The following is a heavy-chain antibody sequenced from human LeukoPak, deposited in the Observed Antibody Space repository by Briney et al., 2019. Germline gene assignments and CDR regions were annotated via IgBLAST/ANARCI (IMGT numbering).Heavy chain of an antibody. CDR2: INPSGGST. CDR1: GYTFTSYY. CDR3: ARHGLERLFDY. D-gene: IGHD1-1*01. V-gene: IGHV1-46*01. Sequence: GASVTVSCKASGYTFTSYYMHWVRQAPGQGLEWMGIINPSGGSTSYAQKFQGRVTMTRDTSTSTVYMELSSLRSEDTAVYYCARHGLERLFDYWGQGTLVTVSS. J-gene: IGHJ4*02.